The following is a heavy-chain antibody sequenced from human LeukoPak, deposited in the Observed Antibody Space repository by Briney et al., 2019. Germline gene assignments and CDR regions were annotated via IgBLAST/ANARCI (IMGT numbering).Heavy chain of an antibody. D-gene: IGHD2-15*01. Sequence: PSETLSLTCSVSGGSISRRSYYWRWIRQPPGKGLEWIGNIYYTGCTSYSPSLKSRVSMCVDTSKNQFSLKVSSVTAADTAVFYCARVVAATSHYYYNYMDVWGKGTTVTVSS. CDR2: IYYTGCT. J-gene: IGHJ6*03. V-gene: IGHV4-39*01. CDR1: GGSISRRSYY. CDR3: ARVVAATSHYYYNYMDV.